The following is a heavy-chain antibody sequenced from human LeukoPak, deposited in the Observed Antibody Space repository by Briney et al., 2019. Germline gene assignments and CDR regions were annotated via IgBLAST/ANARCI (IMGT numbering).Heavy chain of an antibody. D-gene: IGHD2-15*01. J-gene: IGHJ4*02. Sequence: GGSLRLSCAASGFTYSNYAMSWVRQAPGKGLEWVSTISGNGGNTYYADSVKGRFTISRDNSKNTLYLRMNSLRAEDTAVYYCAKEGYCSGGSCYSVFDYWGQGTLVTVSS. CDR1: GFTYSNYA. CDR2: ISGNGGNT. CDR3: AKEGYCSGGSCYSVFDY. V-gene: IGHV3-23*01.